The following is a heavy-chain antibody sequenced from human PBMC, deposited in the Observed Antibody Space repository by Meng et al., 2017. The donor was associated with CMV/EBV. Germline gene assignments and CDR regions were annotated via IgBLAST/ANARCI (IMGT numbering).Heavy chain of an antibody. CDR3: ARDLMNCSSTSCANWFDP. CDR2: IYTSGST. J-gene: IGHJ5*02. D-gene: IGHD2-2*01. CDR1: GGSISSYY. V-gene: IGHV4-4*07. Sequence: VALPESGPGLVKPSETLSLTCTVSGGSISSYYWSWIRQPAGKGLEWIGRIYTSGSTNYNPSLKSRVTMSVDTSKNQFSLKLSSVTAADTAVYYCARDLMNCSSTSCANWFDPWGQGTLVTVSS.